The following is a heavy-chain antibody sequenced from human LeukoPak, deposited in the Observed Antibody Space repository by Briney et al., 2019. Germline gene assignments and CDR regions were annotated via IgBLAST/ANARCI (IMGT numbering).Heavy chain of an antibody. V-gene: IGHV3-30*03. D-gene: IGHD2-15*01. CDR3: ARQSCRGGSCFIDY. J-gene: IGHJ4*02. Sequence: GRSLRLSCAASGFIFSSYGMHWVRQAPGKGLEWVAVISYDGSKKYYADSVKGRFTISRDNSKTTLYLQMNSLRAEDTAVYYCARQSCRGGSCFIDYWGQGTLVTVSS. CDR2: ISYDGSKK. CDR1: GFIFSSYG.